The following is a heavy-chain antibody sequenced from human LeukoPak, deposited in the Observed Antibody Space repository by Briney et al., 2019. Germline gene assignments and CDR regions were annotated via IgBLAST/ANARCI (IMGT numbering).Heavy chain of an antibody. D-gene: IGHD6-6*01. CDR3: ARVGSITARKNYFDY. J-gene: IGHJ4*02. CDR2: INPNSGGT. V-gene: IGHV1-2*02. CDR1: GYTFTAYY. Sequence: GASVKASCKAFGYTFTAYYIHWVRQAPGQGLEWMGWINPNSGGTNSAQKFQSRVTMTRDSSISTAYMEISRLTSDDTAVYHCARVGSITARKNYFDYWGQGTLVTVSS.